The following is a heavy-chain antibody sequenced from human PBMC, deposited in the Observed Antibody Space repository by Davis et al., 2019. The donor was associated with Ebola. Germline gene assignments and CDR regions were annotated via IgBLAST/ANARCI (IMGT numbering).Heavy chain of an antibody. V-gene: IGHV4-28*01. Sequence: MPSETLSLTCAVSGYSISSSNWWGWIRQPPGKGLEWIGYIYYSGSTYYNPSLKSRVTISVDTSKNQFSLKLSSVTAADTAVYYCARHDLGYYFDYWGQGTLVTVSS. CDR2: IYYSGST. D-gene: IGHD3-16*01. CDR3: ARHDLGYYFDY. CDR1: GYSISSSNW. J-gene: IGHJ4*02.